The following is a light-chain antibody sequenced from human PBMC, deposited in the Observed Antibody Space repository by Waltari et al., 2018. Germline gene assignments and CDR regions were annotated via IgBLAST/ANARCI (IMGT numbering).Light chain of an antibody. Sequence: DIQITQSPSSLSASVGARVTITCRASQGISYYLAWYQQIPGKAPKLLIYKASTLQSGVPSRFSGSGSGTDFTLTISSLQPEDFATYYCQQHNSNPLTFGGGTKVEIK. V-gene: IGKV1-16*01. CDR1: QGISYY. CDR3: QQHNSNPLT. CDR2: KAS. J-gene: IGKJ4*01.